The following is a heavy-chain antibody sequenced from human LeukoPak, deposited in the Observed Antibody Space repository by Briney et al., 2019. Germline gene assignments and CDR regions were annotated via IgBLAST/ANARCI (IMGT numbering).Heavy chain of an antibody. V-gene: IGHV1-18*01. CDR2: ISTYNGNT. CDR1: GYTFTSYG. J-gene: IGHJ4*02. CDR3: ARDLPYSSSRESIDY. D-gene: IGHD6-13*01. Sequence: ASVKVSSKASGYTFTSYGILWVRQAPGQGLEWMGWISTYNGNTNYAQKIQGRVTMTTDTSTSTAYMELRSLRSDDTAVYYCARDLPYSSSRESIDYWGQGTLVTVSS.